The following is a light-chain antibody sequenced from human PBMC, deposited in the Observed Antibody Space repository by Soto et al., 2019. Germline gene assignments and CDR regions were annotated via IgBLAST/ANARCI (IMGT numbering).Light chain of an antibody. CDR3: QQRTTWPT. J-gene: IGKJ4*01. V-gene: IGKV3-11*01. Sequence: EIVVTQSPATLSLSPGDTATLSCRASQSVTSSLAWFQQKPGQAPRLLIYDVSRRATAIPARFSGSGSGTDFTLTISSLEPEDFAVYYCQQRTTWPTFGGGTKVDIK. CDR1: QSVTSS. CDR2: DVS.